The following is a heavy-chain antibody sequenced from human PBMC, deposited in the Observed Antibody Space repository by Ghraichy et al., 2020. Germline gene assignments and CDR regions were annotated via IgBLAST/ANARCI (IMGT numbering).Heavy chain of an antibody. V-gene: IGHV3-21*01. CDR3: ARDSYIAAAGIYYGMDV. J-gene: IGHJ6*02. Sequence: GESLNISCAASGFTFSSYSMNWVRQAPGKGLEWVSSISSSISYIYYADSVKGRFTISRDNAKNSLYLQMNSLRAEDTAVYYCARDSYIAAAGIYYGMDVWGQGTTVTVSS. D-gene: IGHD6-13*01. CDR1: GFTFSSYS. CDR2: ISSSISYI.